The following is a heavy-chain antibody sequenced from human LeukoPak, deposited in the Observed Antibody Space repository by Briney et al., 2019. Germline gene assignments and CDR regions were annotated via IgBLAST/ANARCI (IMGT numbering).Heavy chain of an antibody. D-gene: IGHD3-10*01. V-gene: IGHV4-30-4*01. CDR1: GGSISSGDYY. CDR3: ARDFRGQSDYFDY. J-gene: IGHJ4*02. Sequence: SETLSLTCTVSGGSISSGDYYWSWIRQPPGKGLEWIEYIYYSGSTYYNPSLKSRVTISVDTSKNQFSLKLSSVTAADTAVYYCARDFRGQSDYFDYWGQGTLVTVSS. CDR2: IYYSGST.